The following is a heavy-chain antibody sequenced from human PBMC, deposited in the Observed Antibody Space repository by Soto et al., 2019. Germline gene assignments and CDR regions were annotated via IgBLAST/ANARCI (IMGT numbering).Heavy chain of an antibody. CDR2: IYYSGST. V-gene: IGHV4-31*03. D-gene: IGHD4-17*01. Sequence: SETLSLTCTVSGGSISSGGYYWSWIRQHPGKGLEWIGYIYYSGSTYYNPSLKSRVTISVDTSKNQFSLKLSSVTAADTAVYYCALTVTTDLRLYYFDYWGQGTLVTVSS. CDR1: GGSISSGGYY. CDR3: ALTVTTDLRLYYFDY. J-gene: IGHJ4*02.